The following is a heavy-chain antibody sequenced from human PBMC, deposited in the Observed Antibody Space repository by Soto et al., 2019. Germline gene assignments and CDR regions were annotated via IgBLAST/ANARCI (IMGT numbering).Heavy chain of an antibody. V-gene: IGHV3-23*01. CDR3: AKGRASDCPGCTQDY. J-gene: IGHJ4*02. Sequence: EVQLLESGGGLAQPGGSLRFSCAASAFTFSSYAMSWVRQAPGKGLEWVSAVSGSGDSTYYADSVKGRFTISRDNSKNTLYLQMNSLRAEDTAVYYCAKGRASDCPGCTQDYWGQGTLVTVSS. D-gene: IGHD2-21*02. CDR2: VSGSGDST. CDR1: AFTFSSYA.